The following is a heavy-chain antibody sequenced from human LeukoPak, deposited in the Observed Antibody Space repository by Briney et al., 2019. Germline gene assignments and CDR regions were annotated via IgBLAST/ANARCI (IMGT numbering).Heavy chain of an antibody. Sequence: GGSLRLSCAASGFTFSSYYMSWARQAPGAGLEWVSAIGGSGTGTYYADSVKGRFTISRDNSKNTLYLQTNSLRAEDTAVYYCVKDETGSSWYNWGQGTLVTVSS. D-gene: IGHD6-13*01. CDR1: GFTFSSYY. J-gene: IGHJ4*02. V-gene: IGHV3-23*01. CDR2: IGGSGTGT. CDR3: VKDETGSSWYN.